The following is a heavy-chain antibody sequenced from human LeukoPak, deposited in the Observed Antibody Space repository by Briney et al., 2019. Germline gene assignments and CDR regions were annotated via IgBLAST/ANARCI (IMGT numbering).Heavy chain of an antibody. CDR2: ISAYNGNT. V-gene: IGHV1-18*01. D-gene: IGHD2-2*01. CDR3: ARVKGRNQLLSCFDY. CDR1: GYTFTSYG. Sequence: ASVKVSCKASGYTFTSYGISWVRQAPGQGLEWMGWISAYNGNTNYAQKLQGRVTMTTDTSTSTAYMELRSLRSDDTAVYYCARVKGRNQLLSCFDYWGQGTLVTVSS. J-gene: IGHJ4*02.